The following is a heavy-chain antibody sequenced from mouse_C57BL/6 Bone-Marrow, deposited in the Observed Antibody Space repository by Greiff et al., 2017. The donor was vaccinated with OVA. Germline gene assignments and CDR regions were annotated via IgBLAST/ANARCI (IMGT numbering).Heavy chain of an antibody. J-gene: IGHJ2*01. CDR1: GYTFTSYD. V-gene: IGHV1-85*01. D-gene: IGHD2-12*01. CDR3: ASPFTKGY. Sequence: QVQLKESGPELVKPGASVKLSCKASGYTFTSYDINWVKQRPGQGLEWIGWIYPRDGSTKYNEKFKGKATLTVDTSSSTAYMELHSLASEDAAVYFCASPFTKGYWGQGTTLTVSS. CDR2: IYPRDGST.